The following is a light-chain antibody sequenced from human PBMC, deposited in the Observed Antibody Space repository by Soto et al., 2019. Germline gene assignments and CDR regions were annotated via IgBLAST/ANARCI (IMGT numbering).Light chain of an antibody. V-gene: IGKV3-15*01. CDR1: QSVSSN. J-gene: IGKJ1*01. CDR2: GAS. Sequence: DIVMTQSPATLSVSPGERATLSCRASQSVSSNLAWYQQKPGQAPRLLLYGASTRATGIPARFSGSGSGTEFTLTISSLQSEDFAVYYCQQYNNWPLGTFGQGTKVEIK. CDR3: QQYNNWPLGT.